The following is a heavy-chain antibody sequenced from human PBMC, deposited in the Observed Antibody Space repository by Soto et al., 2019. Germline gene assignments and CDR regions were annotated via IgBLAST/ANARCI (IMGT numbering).Heavy chain of an antibody. CDR2: IYWDGDR. Sequence: QITLKESGPTLVKPTQTLTLTCTFSGFSLSTGGMGVGWIRQPPGKALEWLALIYWDGDRRYSPSLINRLTTAKDTSKNQVVLTMTNMDPVDTATYYCVHSRCGGDCLQSYSSHYYYGMDIWGQGTTVTVSS. D-gene: IGHD2-21*02. V-gene: IGHV2-5*02. CDR3: VHSRCGGDCLQSYSSHYYYGMDI. CDR1: GFSLSTGGMG. J-gene: IGHJ6*02.